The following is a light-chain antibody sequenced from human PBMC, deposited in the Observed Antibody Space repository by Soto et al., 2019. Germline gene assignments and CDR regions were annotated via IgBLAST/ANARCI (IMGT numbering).Light chain of an antibody. J-gene: IGKJ1*01. Sequence: AIRMTQSPSSLSASTGDRVTITCRASQGISSYLAWYQQKPGKAPKLLIYAASTLQSGVPSRFSGSGSGTDFTLTISCLQSEDFATYYCQQYXSYPRTFGQGTKV. CDR3: QQYXSYPRT. CDR2: AAS. V-gene: IGKV1-8*01. CDR1: QGISSY.